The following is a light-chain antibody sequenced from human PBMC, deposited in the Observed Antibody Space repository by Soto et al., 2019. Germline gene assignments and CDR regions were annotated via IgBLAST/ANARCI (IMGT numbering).Light chain of an antibody. CDR1: QSDSSN. Sequence: EIVMTQSPATLSVSPGERATLSCRASQSDSSNLAWYQQKPGQTPRLLIYGASTRATGFPARFNGSGSGTEFTLTFSSLQSEDFALYYCQQYDDWPWTFGQGTKVEIK. V-gene: IGKV3-15*01. CDR3: QQYDDWPWT. CDR2: GAS. J-gene: IGKJ1*01.